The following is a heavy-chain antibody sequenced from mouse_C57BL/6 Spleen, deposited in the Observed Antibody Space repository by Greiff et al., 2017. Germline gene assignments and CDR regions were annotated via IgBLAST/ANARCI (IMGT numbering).Heavy chain of an antibody. J-gene: IGHJ2*01. Sequence: QVQLQQPGAELVMPGASVKLSCKASGYTFTSYWMHWVKQRPGQGLEWIGEIDPSDSYTNYNQKFKGKSTLTVDKSSSTAYLQLSSLTSDDSAVXYCARSPRYYFDYWGQGTTLTVSS. CDR1: GYTFTSYW. D-gene: IGHD3-1*01. CDR2: IDPSDSYT. CDR3: ARSPRYYFDY. V-gene: IGHV1-69*01.